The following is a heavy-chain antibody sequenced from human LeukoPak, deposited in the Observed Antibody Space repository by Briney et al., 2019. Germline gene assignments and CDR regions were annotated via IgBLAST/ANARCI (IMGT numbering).Heavy chain of an antibody. J-gene: IGHJ4*02. CDR3: ARWSRRDGYNLDY. V-gene: IGHV4-34*01. D-gene: IGHD5-24*01. Sequence: SETLSLTCTVSGGSISNYYWSWIRQPPGKGLEWIGEINHSGSTNYNPSLKSRVTISVDTSKNQFSLKLSSVTAADTAVYYCARWSRRDGYNLDYWGQGTLVTVSS. CDR1: GGSISNYY. CDR2: INHSGST.